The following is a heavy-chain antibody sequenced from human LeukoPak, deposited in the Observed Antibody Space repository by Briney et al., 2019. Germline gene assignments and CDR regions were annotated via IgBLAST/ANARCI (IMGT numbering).Heavy chain of an antibody. Sequence: GSTVKVSCKASGGTFSSYAISWVRQAPGQGLEWMGRIIPILGIANYAQKFQGRVTITADKSTSTAYMELSSLRSEDTAVYYCARTDITIFGVVITYYYYGMDVWGQGTTVTVSS. CDR2: IIPILGIA. D-gene: IGHD3-3*01. CDR3: ARTDITIFGVVITYYYYGMDV. J-gene: IGHJ6*02. CDR1: GGTFSSYA. V-gene: IGHV1-69*04.